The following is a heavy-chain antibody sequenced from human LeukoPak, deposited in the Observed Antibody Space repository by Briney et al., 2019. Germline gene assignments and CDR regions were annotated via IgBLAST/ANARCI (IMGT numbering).Heavy chain of an antibody. V-gene: IGHV3-33*01. D-gene: IGHD3-3*01. CDR1: GFTFSSYG. CDR3: ARGSHNDFWSGYPAYYFDY. Sequence: GGSLRLSCAASGFTFSSYGMHWVRQAPGKGLEWVAVIWYDGSNKYYADSVKGRFTISRDNSKNTLYLQMNSLRAEDTAVYYCARGSHNDFWSGYPAYYFDYWGQRALVSVSS. CDR2: IWYDGSNK. J-gene: IGHJ4*02.